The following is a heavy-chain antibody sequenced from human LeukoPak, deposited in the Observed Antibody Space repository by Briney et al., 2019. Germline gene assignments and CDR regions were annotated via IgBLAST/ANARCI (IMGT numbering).Heavy chain of an antibody. D-gene: IGHD2-2*01. CDR1: GYTFTGYH. Sequence: GASVKVSCKASGYTFTGYHMHWVRQAPGQGLEWMGWINPNSGGTNYAKKFQGRVTMTRDTSISTAYMELSRLRSDDTAVYYCARWARVVPAAKCWFDPWGQGTLVTVSS. CDR2: INPNSGGT. V-gene: IGHV1-2*02. J-gene: IGHJ5*02. CDR3: ARWARVVPAAKCWFDP.